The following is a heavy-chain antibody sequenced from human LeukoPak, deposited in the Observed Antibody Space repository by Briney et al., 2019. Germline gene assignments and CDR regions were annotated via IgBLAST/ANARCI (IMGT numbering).Heavy chain of an antibody. CDR2: ISGDGGNT. CDR3: AKGRHPYYYGMDV. Sequence: GGSLRLSCAASGFTFDDYVMNWVGQAPGKGLEWVSLISGDGGNTYYADSVKGRFTISRDNSKNSLYLQMNSLRTEDTALYYCAKGRHPYYYGMDVWGQGTTVTVSS. CDR1: GFTFDDYV. J-gene: IGHJ6*02. V-gene: IGHV3-43*02.